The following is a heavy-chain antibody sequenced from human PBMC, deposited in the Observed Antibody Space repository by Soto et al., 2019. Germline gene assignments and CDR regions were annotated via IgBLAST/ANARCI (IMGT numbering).Heavy chain of an antibody. CDR2: INPSGGST. CDR1: GYTFTSYY. V-gene: IGHV1-46*03. J-gene: IGHJ5*02. CDR3: ARALNPDYDFWSGYNNWFDP. Sequence: GASVKVSCKASGYTFTSYYMHWVRQAPGQGLEWMGIINPSGGSTSYAQKFQGRVTMTRDTSTSTVYMELSSLRSEDTAVYYCARALNPDYDFWSGYNNWFDPWGQGTLVTVS. D-gene: IGHD3-3*01.